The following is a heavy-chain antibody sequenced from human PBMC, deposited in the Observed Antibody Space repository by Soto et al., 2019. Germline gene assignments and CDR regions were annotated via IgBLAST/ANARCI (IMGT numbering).Heavy chain of an antibody. V-gene: IGHV1-8*01. Sequence: GASVKVSCKASGYTFTSYDINWVRQATGQGLEWMGWMNPNSGNTGYAQKFQGRVTMTRSTSISTAYMELSSLRSEDTAVYYCARGNGAVAGRYYYYGMDVWGQGTTVTVSS. CDR2: MNPNSGNT. D-gene: IGHD6-19*01. J-gene: IGHJ6*02. CDR3: ARGNGAVAGRYYYYGMDV. CDR1: GYTFTSYD.